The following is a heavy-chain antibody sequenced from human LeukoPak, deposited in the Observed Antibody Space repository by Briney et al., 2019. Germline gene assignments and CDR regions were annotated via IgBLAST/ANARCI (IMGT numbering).Heavy chain of an antibody. CDR3: ARDGPYGDYVGY. CDR2: IIPIFGTA. CDR1: GGTFSSYA. V-gene: IGHV1-69*06. J-gene: IGHJ4*02. D-gene: IGHD4-17*01. Sequence: ASVKVSCKASGGTFSSYAISWVRQAPGQGLEWMGGIIPIFGTANYAQKFQGRVTITADKSTSTAYMELSSLRAEDTAVYYCARDGPYGDYVGYWGQGTLITVSS.